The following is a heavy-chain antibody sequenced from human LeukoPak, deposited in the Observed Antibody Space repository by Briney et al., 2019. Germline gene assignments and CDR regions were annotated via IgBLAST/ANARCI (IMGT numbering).Heavy chain of an antibody. J-gene: IGHJ4*02. CDR1: GFTFRSYA. Sequence: GGSLRLSCAVSGFTFRSYAMKWVRQAPGKGLEWVSATSSSDAGTYHAESVRGRFTISRDNSKNTLYLQMNSLRADDAAVYYCARAPVTSCRGAFCYPFDIWGQGTLVTVSS. CDR2: TSSSDAGT. D-gene: IGHD2-15*01. CDR3: ARAPVTSCRGAFCYPFDI. V-gene: IGHV3-23*01.